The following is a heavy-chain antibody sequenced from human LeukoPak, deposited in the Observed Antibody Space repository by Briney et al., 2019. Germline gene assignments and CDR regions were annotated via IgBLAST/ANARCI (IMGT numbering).Heavy chain of an antibody. D-gene: IGHD4-17*01. J-gene: IGHJ4*02. Sequence: GGSLGLSCAASGFTFSSYGMHWVRQAPGKGLEWVAVISYDGSNKYYADSVKGRFTISRDNSKNTLYLQMNSLRAEGTAVYYCAKDLETTVTNNFDYWGQGTLVTVSS. CDR1: GFTFSSYG. CDR2: ISYDGSNK. V-gene: IGHV3-30*18. CDR3: AKDLETTVTNNFDY.